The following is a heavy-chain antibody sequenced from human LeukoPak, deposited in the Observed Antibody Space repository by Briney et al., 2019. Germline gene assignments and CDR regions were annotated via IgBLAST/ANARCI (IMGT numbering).Heavy chain of an antibody. CDR2: IYYSGST. J-gene: IGHJ4*02. CDR3: ARFAPDVKWIQLWSAFDY. Sequence: SETLSLTCTVSGGSISSYYWSWIRQPPGKGLEWIGYIYYSGSTNYNPSLKSRVTISVDTSKNQFSLKLSSVTAADTAVYYCARFAPDVKWIQLWSAFDYWGQGTLVTVSS. V-gene: IGHV4-59*12. D-gene: IGHD5-18*01. CDR1: GGSISSYY.